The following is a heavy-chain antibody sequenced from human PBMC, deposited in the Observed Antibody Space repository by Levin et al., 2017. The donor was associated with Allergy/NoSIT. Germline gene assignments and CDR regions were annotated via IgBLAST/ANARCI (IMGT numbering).Heavy chain of an antibody. CDR1: GGSISSYY. V-gene: IGHV4-59*01. Sequence: PSETLSLTCTVSGGSISSYYWSWIRQPPGKGLEWIGYIYYSGSTNYNPSLKSRVTISVDTSKNQFSLKLSSVTAADTAVYYCARMGALGSRYYGMDVWGQGTTVTVSS. D-gene: IGHD1-26*01. J-gene: IGHJ6*02. CDR2: IYYSGST. CDR3: ARMGALGSRYYGMDV.